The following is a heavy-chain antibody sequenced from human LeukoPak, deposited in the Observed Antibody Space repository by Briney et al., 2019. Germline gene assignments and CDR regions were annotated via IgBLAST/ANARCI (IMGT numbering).Heavy chain of an antibody. D-gene: IGHD3-10*01. CDR3: ARDRTMVRGGGAFGI. CDR2: ISYDGSNK. CDR1: GFTFSSYA. J-gene: IGHJ3*02. Sequence: GGSLRLSCAASGFTFSSYAMHWVRQAPGKGLEWVAVISYDGSNKYYADSVKGRFTISRDNSKNTLYLQMNSLRAEDTAVYYCARDRTMVRGGGAFGIWGQGTMVTVSS. V-gene: IGHV3-30-3*01.